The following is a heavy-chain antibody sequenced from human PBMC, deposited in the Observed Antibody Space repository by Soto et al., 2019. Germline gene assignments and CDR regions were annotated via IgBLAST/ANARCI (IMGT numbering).Heavy chain of an antibody. Sequence: EVQLVESGGGLVQPGGSLRLSCAASGFTVSSNYMSWVRQAPGKGLEWVSVLYSGGSTYYADSVKGRFTISRHNSKNTLYLQMNSLRAEDTAVYYCASDGVGSSSGFDYWGQGTLVTVSS. CDR3: ASDGVGSSSGFDY. D-gene: IGHD6-6*01. J-gene: IGHJ4*02. V-gene: IGHV3-53*04. CDR1: GFTVSSNY. CDR2: LYSGGST.